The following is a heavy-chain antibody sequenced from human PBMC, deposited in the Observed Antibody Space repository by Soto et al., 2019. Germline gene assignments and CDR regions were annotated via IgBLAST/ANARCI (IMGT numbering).Heavy chain of an antibody. Sequence: PGGSLRLSCAASGFTFSSYEMNWVRQAPGKGLEWVSSISSSSSYIYYADSVKGRFTISRDNAKNSLYLQMNSLRAEDTAVYYCARERDYSNLYYYYGMDVWGQGTTVTVSS. D-gene: IGHD4-4*01. J-gene: IGHJ6*02. CDR1: GFTFSSYE. CDR2: ISSSSSYI. CDR3: ARERDYSNLYYYYGMDV. V-gene: IGHV3-21*01.